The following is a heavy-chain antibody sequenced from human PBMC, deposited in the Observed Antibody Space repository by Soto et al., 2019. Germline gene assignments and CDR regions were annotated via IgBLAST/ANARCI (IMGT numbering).Heavy chain of an antibody. CDR2: IKQDGSEK. J-gene: IGHJ4*02. D-gene: IGHD3-3*01. CDR3: ATDRHDFWKGYYLDYFDY. CDR1: GFPFSSYW. Sequence: EVQLVESGGGLVQPGGSLRLFCAASGFPFSSYWMTWVRQAPGKGLEWVANIKQDGSEKYYMDSVKGRFTISRDNAKNSLYLQMNSLRAEDTAGYYSATDRHDFWKGYYLDYFDYWGQGTLVTVSS. V-gene: IGHV3-7*03.